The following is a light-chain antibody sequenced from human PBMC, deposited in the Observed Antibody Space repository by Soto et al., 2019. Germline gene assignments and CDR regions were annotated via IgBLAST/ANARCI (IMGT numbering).Light chain of an antibody. CDR1: QDISNY. V-gene: IGKV1-33*01. Sequence: DIQMTQSPSSLSASVGDRVTITCRASQDISNYLNWYQQRPGKAPKLLIYDASNLERGVPSRCSGTRSGTHFTFASTSLQPEDVATYYCQQSDSLPITFGQGTRLEI. CDR3: QQSDSLPIT. CDR2: DAS. J-gene: IGKJ5*01.